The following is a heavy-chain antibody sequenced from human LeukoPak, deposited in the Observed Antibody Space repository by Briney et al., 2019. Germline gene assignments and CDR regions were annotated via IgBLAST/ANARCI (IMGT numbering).Heavy chain of an antibody. Sequence: GSLRLSCAASGFTFSSYSMNWVRQAPGKGLEWVSSISSSSSYIYYADSVKGRFTISRDNAKNSLYLQMNSLRAEDTAVYYCARVSIAARLFDYWGQGTLVTASS. V-gene: IGHV3-21*01. D-gene: IGHD6-6*01. CDR2: ISSSSSYI. CDR1: GFTFSSYS. J-gene: IGHJ4*02. CDR3: ARVSIAARLFDY.